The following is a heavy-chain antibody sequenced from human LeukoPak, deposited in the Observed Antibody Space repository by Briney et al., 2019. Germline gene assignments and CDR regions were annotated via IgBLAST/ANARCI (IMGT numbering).Heavy chain of an antibody. D-gene: IGHD3-22*01. CDR3: ARNLVVAFDAFDI. CDR2: INHSGST. J-gene: IGHJ3*02. Sequence: TSETLSLTCAVYGGSFSGYYWSWIRQPPGKGLEWIGEINHSGSTNYNPSLKSRVTISVDTSKNQFSLKLSSVTAADTAVYYCARNLVVAFDAFDIWGQGTMVTVSS. CDR1: GGSFSGYY. V-gene: IGHV4-34*01.